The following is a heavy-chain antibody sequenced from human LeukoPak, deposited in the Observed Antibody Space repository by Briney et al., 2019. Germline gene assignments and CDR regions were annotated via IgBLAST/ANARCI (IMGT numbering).Heavy chain of an antibody. CDR3: ARRVVVAGPLDY. Sequence: PSETLSLTCAVYGGSFSGYYWSWIRQPPGKGLEWIGYIYYSGSTNYNPSLKSRVTISVDTSKNQFSLKLSSVTAADTAVYYCARRVVVAGPLDYWGQGTLVTVSS. CDR2: IYYSGST. D-gene: IGHD6-19*01. CDR1: GGSFSGYY. V-gene: IGHV4-59*08. J-gene: IGHJ4*02.